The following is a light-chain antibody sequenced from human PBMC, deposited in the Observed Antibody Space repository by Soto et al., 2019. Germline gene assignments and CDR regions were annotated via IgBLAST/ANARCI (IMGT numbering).Light chain of an antibody. J-gene: IGKJ2*01. CDR2: AAS. Sequence: EIVLTQSSGTLSLSPGERATLSCRASQSVSSSYLAWYQQKPGQAPRLLIYAASSRATGIPDRFSGSGSGTDFTLTISRLEPEDFAVYYCQQYCSSPPYTFGQGTKLEIK. CDR1: QSVSSSY. CDR3: QQYCSSPPYT. V-gene: IGKV3-20*01.